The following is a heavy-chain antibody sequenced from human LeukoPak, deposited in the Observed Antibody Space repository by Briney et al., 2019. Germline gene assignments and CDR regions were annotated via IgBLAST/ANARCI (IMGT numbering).Heavy chain of an antibody. J-gene: IGHJ4*02. CDR2: KNPNSGNT. CDR1: GYTFTSYD. Sequence: ASVKVSCKASGYTFTSYDINWVRQATGQGLEWMGWKNPNSGNTGYAQKFQGRVTITRNTSISTAYMELSSLRSEDTAVYYCARVYFDWLLSEYYFDYWGQGTLVTVSS. D-gene: IGHD3-9*01. CDR3: ARVYFDWLLSEYYFDY. V-gene: IGHV1-8*03.